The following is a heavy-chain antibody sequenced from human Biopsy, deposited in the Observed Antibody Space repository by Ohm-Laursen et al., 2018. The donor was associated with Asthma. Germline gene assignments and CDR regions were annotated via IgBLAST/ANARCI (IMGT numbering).Heavy chain of an antibody. Sequence: GTLSLTCTVSGGSISSDYWSWLRQSPGKGLEWIGYIHNSGNTNYNPSLKSRVTISLDTSKNQFSLKLSSVTAADTAVYYCSRNKIEDGIYFDNWGQGTLVTVSS. CDR2: IHNSGNT. J-gene: IGHJ4*02. CDR3: SRNKIEDGIYFDN. CDR1: GGSISSDY. D-gene: IGHD5-24*01. V-gene: IGHV4-59*01.